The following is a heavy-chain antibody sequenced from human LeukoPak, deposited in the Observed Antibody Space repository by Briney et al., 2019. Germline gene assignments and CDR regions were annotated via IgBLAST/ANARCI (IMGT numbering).Heavy chain of an antibody. J-gene: IGHJ4*02. CDR1: GYTFTGYY. V-gene: IGHV1-2*02. Sequence: GASVKVSCKASGYTFTGYYMHWVRQAPGQGLEWMGWINPNGGGTNYAQKFQGRVTMTRDTSISTAYMELSRLRSDDTAVYYCARDPGSGYGSFDYWGQGTLVTVSS. CDR2: INPNGGGT. D-gene: IGHD5-12*01. CDR3: ARDPGSGYGSFDY.